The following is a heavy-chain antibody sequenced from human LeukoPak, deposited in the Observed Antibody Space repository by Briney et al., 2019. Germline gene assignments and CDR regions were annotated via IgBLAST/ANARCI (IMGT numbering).Heavy chain of an antibody. CDR2: ISGSGGST. Sequence: GGSLRLSCAASGFTFSSYAMSWVRQAPGKGLEWVSAISGSGGSTYYADSVKGRFTISRDNSKNTLYLQVNSLRAEDTAVYYCAKGCSSTSCRDAFDIWGQGTMVTVSS. D-gene: IGHD2-2*01. V-gene: IGHV3-23*01. CDR3: AKGCSSTSCRDAFDI. J-gene: IGHJ3*02. CDR1: GFTFSSYA.